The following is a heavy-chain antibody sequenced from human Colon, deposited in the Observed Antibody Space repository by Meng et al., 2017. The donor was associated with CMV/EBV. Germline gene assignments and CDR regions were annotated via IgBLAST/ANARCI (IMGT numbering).Heavy chain of an antibody. CDR3: ARARSPTHFDY. Sequence: GESLKISCKGSGFTFSTYDFHWVRQPTGKGLEWVSSIGTVGDTYSIGSVKGRFIISREDAKNSVYLQMNGLRDGDTGLYYCARARSPTHFDYWGQGALVTVSS. CDR2: IGTVGDT. CDR1: GFTFSTYD. J-gene: IGHJ4*02. V-gene: IGHV3-13*01.